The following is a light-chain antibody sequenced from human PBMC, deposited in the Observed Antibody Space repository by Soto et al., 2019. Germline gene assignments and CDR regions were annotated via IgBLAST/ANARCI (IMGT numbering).Light chain of an antibody. J-gene: IGLJ3*02. CDR2: EVS. CDR1: SRDVGGYNY. CDR3: SSYTSSSTWV. V-gene: IGLV2-14*01. Sequence: QSALTQPASVSGSPGQSITISCTGTSRDVGGYNYVSWYQQHPGNAPKLMIYEVSNRPSGVSNRFSGCKSGNTASLTISGLQAEDEADYYCSSYTSSSTWVFGGGTKVTGL.